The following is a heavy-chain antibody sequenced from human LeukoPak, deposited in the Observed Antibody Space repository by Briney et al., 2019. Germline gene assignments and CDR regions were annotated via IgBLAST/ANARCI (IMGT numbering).Heavy chain of an antibody. V-gene: IGHV1-69*13. Sequence: SVKVSCKACGCTFNSYAISWVRQAPGQGLEWMGGNIPIFCTANYAQKFEGRVTITADESTSTAYMELSSLRSEDTAVYYCARDRGYCSGGSCRFDPWGQGTLGTVSS. CDR2: NIPIFCTA. CDR1: GCTFNSYA. CDR3: ARDRGYCSGGSCRFDP. J-gene: IGHJ5*02. D-gene: IGHD2-15*01.